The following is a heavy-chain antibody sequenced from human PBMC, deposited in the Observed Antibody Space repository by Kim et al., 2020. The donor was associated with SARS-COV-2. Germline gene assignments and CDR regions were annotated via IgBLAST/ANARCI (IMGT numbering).Heavy chain of an antibody. CDR2: IWYDGSNK. J-gene: IGHJ4*02. Sequence: GGSLRLSCVASGFTFSSYGMHWVRQASGKGLEWVAVIWYDGSNKYYADSVKGRFTISRDNSKNTLYLEMNSLRAEDTAVYYCARAPERSWTFDYWGQGTL. CDR3: ARAPERSWTFDY. D-gene: IGHD6-13*01. CDR1: GFTFSSYG. V-gene: IGHV3-33*01.